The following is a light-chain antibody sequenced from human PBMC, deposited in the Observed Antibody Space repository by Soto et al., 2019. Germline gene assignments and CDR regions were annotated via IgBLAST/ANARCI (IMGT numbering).Light chain of an antibody. CDR2: DVT. Sequence: QSALTQPRSVSGSPGQSVTFSCIGTSSDIGTYNFVSWYQQNPGKAPKLLIYDVTKRPSGVPDRFSGSKSGNTASLTISGLQAEDEADYYCSSFTSRFTFVFGTGTKLTVL. J-gene: IGLJ1*01. CDR3: SSFTSRFTFV. CDR1: SSDIGTYNF. V-gene: IGLV2-11*01.